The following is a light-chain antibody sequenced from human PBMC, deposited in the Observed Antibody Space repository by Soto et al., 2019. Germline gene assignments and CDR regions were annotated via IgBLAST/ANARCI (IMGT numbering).Light chain of an antibody. Sequence: DIQMTQSPSTLSGSVGDRVTNTCRASQTISSWLAWYQQKPGKAPKLLIYKASTLKSGVPSRFSGSGSGTEFTLTISSLQPDDVATYYCQHYNSCSEAFGQGTKVDIK. V-gene: IGKV1-5*03. CDR2: KAS. J-gene: IGKJ1*01. CDR3: QHYNSCSEA. CDR1: QTISSW.